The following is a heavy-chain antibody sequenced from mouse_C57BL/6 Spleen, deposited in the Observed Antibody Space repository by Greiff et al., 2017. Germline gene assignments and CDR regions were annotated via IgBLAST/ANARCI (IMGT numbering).Heavy chain of an antibody. CDR1: GFTFSSYA. V-gene: IGHV5-4*01. J-gene: IGHJ4*01. CDR3: ARDNLIRRAMDY. D-gene: IGHD1-3*01. Sequence: EVKLMESGGGLVKPGGSLKLSCAASGFTFSSYAMSWVRQTPEKRLEWVATISDGGSYTYYPDNVKGRFTISRDNAKNNLYLQMSHLKSEDTAMYYCARDNLIRRAMDYWGQGTSVTVSS. CDR2: ISDGGSYT.